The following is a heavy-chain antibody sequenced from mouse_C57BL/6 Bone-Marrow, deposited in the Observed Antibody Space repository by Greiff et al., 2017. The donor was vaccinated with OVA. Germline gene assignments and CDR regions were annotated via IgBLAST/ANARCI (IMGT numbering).Heavy chain of an antibody. CDR1: GFNIKDDY. J-gene: IGHJ3*01. V-gene: IGHV14-4*01. CDR3: TSDYYGSSRAY. CDR2: IDPENGDT. Sequence: VQLQQSGAELVRPGASVKLSCTASGFNIKDDYMHWVKQRPEQGLEWIGWIDPENGDTEYASKFQGKATITAETSSNTAYLQLSSLTSEDTAVYYCTSDYYGSSRAYWGQGTLVTVSA. D-gene: IGHD1-1*01.